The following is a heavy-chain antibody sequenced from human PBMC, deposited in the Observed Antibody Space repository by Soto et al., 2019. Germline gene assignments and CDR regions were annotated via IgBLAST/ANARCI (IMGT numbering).Heavy chain of an antibody. D-gene: IGHD5-12*01. J-gene: IGHJ5*02. Sequence: EVQLVESGGGLVQPGGSMRLSCAASGFTFSTYWMHWVRQVPGKGLVWISRINSDGSTTSYADSVKGRFTISRDNAKNTLFLQMNSLRAEDTAVHYCAGGVATLLAWGQGSLVTVSS. CDR3: AGGVATLLA. V-gene: IGHV3-74*01. CDR1: GFTFSTYW. CDR2: INSDGSTT.